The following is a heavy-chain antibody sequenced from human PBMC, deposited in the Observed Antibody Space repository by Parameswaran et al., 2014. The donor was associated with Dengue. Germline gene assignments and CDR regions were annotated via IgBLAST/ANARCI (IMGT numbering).Heavy chain of an antibody. V-gene: IGHV4-39*01. CDR3: ASVRFLEWLLPNNYYMDV. D-gene: IGHD3-3*01. Sequence: VRQAPGKGLEWIGSIYYSGSTYYNPSLKSRVTISVDTSKNQFSLKLGSVTAADTAVYYCASVRFLEWLLPNNYYMDVWGKGTTVTVSS. CDR2: IYYSGST. J-gene: IGHJ6*03.